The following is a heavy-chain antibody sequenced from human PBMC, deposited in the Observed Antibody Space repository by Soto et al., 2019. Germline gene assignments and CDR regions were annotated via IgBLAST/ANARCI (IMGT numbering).Heavy chain of an antibody. V-gene: IGHV4-39*01. Sequence: SETLSLTCTVSGGSISSSSYYWGWIRQPPGKGLEWIGSIYYSGSTYYKPSLKSRVTISVDTSKNQFSLKLSSVTAADTAVYYCARQIYYYDSSGYAVDFDYWGQGTLVTVSS. CDR3: ARQIYYYDSSGYAVDFDY. D-gene: IGHD3-22*01. J-gene: IGHJ4*02. CDR2: IYYSGST. CDR1: GGSISSSSYY.